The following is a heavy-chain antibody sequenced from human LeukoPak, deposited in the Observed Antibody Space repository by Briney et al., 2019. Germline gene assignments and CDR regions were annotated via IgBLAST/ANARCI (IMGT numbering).Heavy chain of an antibody. CDR3: ARLREAAFDM. Sequence: GGSLRLSCAASGFTFSSYDFHWVRQPTGKGLEWVSAIGTAGDTYYPGSVRGRFTMSRENAKNSLYLQMNSLSAGDTAVYYCARLREAAFDMWGQGTTVTVFS. J-gene: IGHJ3*02. V-gene: IGHV3-13*04. D-gene: IGHD1-26*01. CDR2: IGTAGDT. CDR1: GFTFSSYD.